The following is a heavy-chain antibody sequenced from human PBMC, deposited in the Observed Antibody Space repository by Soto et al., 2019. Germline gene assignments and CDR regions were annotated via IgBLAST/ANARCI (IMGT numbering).Heavy chain of an antibody. J-gene: IGHJ6*02. Sequence: SQTLSLTCAISGDSVSSNSAAWNWIRQSPSRGLEWLGRTYYRSKWYNDYAVSVKSRITINPDTSKNQFSLQLNSVTPEDTAVYYCARLATVNKRIIEYYYYGMDVWGQGTTVTVSS. CDR1: GDSVSSNSAA. D-gene: IGHD4-17*01. CDR2: TYYRSKWYN. CDR3: ARLATVNKRIIEYYYYGMDV. V-gene: IGHV6-1*01.